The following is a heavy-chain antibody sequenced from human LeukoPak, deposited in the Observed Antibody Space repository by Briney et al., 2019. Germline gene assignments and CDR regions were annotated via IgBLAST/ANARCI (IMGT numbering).Heavy chain of an antibody. D-gene: IGHD3-22*01. V-gene: IGHV3-74*01. Sequence: PGGSLRLSCAASGFTFSSYAMSWVRQTPGKGLVWVSRINSDGITTTYADSVKGRFSISRDNAKNTLWLQMNSLRAEDTAVYYCARDREGNYYDSGGSDYWGQGTLVTVSS. CDR3: ARDREGNYYDSGGSDY. CDR2: INSDGITT. CDR1: GFTFSSYA. J-gene: IGHJ4*02.